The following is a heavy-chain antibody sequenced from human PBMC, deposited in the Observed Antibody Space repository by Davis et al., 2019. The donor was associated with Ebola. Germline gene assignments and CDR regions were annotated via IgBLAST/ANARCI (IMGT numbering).Heavy chain of an antibody. J-gene: IGHJ6*02. D-gene: IGHD3-10*01. CDR2: ISGYSSTI. CDR3: ARYSGSGSMDV. CDR1: GITLSSYS. V-gene: IGHV3-48*02. Sequence: GGSLRLSCAASGITLSSYSMNWVRQAPGKGLEWVSYISGYSSTISYADSVKGRFTISRDNAQNSLSLQMNSLRDEDTAVYYCARYSGSGSMDVWGQGTTVTVSS.